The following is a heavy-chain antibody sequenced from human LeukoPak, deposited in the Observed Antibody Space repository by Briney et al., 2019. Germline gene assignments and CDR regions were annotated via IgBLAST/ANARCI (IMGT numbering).Heavy chain of an antibody. J-gene: IGHJ5*02. D-gene: IGHD6-13*01. CDR2: IYHSGRT. Sequence: SETLSLTCTVSGYSISSGYYWGWIRQPPGKGLEWIGSIYHSGRTYYNPSLKSRVTISVDTSKNQLSLKLSSVTAADTAVYYCARRAAAGNDPGTFDPWGQGTLVTVSS. CDR1: GYSISSGYY. V-gene: IGHV4-38-2*02. CDR3: ARRAAAGNDPGTFDP.